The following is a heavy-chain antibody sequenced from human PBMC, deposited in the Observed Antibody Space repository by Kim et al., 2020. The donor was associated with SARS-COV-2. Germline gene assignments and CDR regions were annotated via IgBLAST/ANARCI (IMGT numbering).Heavy chain of an antibody. Sequence: GGSLRLSCAASGFTFTNYAMDWVRQAPGKGLEWVSAIRETGTKTYYADSVKGRFTISSDNSKNTLFLQMNSLRAEDTAIYFCAREVGSRGWYTVDYWGQG. D-gene: IGHD6-19*01. CDR3: AREVGSRGWYTVDY. CDR2: IRETGTKT. CDR1: GFTFTNYA. V-gene: IGHV3-23*01. J-gene: IGHJ4*02.